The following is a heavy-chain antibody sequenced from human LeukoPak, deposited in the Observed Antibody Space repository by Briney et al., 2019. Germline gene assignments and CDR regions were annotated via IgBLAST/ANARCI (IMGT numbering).Heavy chain of an antibody. CDR3: ARDIYYYDSSGYYFPGGSDY. Sequence: GGSLRLSCAASGFTFSSYAMHWVRQAPGKGLEWVAVISYDGSNKYYADSVKGRFTISRDNAKNSLYLQMNSLRAEDTAVYYCARDIYYYDSSGYYFPGGSDYWGQGTLVTVSS. CDR2: ISYDGSNK. CDR1: GFTFSSYA. J-gene: IGHJ4*02. V-gene: IGHV3-30*04. D-gene: IGHD3-22*01.